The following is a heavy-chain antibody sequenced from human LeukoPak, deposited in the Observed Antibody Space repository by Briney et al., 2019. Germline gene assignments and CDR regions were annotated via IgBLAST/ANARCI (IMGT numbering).Heavy chain of an antibody. J-gene: IGHJ4*02. Sequence: GCLRPSCAAAAFTVSSNYMGCVRQAQGEGRGWVSVIYSGGSTYYADSVKGRFTISRDDSKNTLYLQMSSLRAEDTAVYYCASRYTAMHGDYWGQGTLVTVSS. CDR2: IYSGGST. CDR1: AFTVSSNY. V-gene: IGHV3-66*01. CDR3: ASRYTAMHGDY. D-gene: IGHD5-18*01.